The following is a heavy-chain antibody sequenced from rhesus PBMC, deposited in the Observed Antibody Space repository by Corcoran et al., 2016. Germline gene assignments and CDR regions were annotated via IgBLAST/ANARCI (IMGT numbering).Heavy chain of an antibody. J-gene: IGHJ5-1*01. D-gene: IGHD5-24*01. V-gene: IGHV1-180*01. CDR2: SPPYSGNR. CDR1: GYTFTTYY. Sequence: QVQLVQSGAEIKQPGASVKLSCKASGYTFTTYYIHWVRQAPGQGLEWIGPSPPYSGNRNYAQNFQSRVTITTATSTNTGFLELTSLRSEDTAGYYCTGEGTVRGNRFDVWGPGVLVTVSS. CDR3: TGEGTVRGNRFDV.